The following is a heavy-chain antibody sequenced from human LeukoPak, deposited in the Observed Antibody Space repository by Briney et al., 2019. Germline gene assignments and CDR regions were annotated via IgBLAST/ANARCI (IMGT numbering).Heavy chain of an antibody. V-gene: IGHV3-30-3*01. Sequence: GGSLRLSCAASGFTFSSYAMYWVRQAPGKGLEWVAVISYDGSNKYYADSVKGRFTISRDDSKNTLYLQMNSLKTEDTAVYFCSENMGVWGQGTTVTVSS. CDR2: ISYDGSNK. CDR1: GFTFSSYA. CDR3: SENMGV. J-gene: IGHJ6*02.